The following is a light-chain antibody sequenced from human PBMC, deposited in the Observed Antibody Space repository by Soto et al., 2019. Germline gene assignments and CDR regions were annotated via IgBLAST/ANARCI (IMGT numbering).Light chain of an antibody. J-gene: IGLJ1*01. CDR1: NIGNKR. Sequence: SYELTQSPSVSVAPEKTATITCGGNNIGNKRVHWYRQKPGQAPVLLISYDSDRPSGIPERFSGSNSGNTATLTISRVEEGDEADYYCQVWDIMTDNYVFGSGTKLTVL. CDR3: QVWDIMTDNYV. CDR2: YDS. V-gene: IGLV3-21*04.